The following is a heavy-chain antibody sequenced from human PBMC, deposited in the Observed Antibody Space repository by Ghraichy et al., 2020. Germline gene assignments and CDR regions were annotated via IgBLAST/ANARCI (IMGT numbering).Heavy chain of an antibody. Sequence: GGSLRLSCTASGFTFTNYAMNWVRQAPGKGLEWVSLIGGSGDNTHYADSVKGRFTISRDNSKNTLYLQMSSLRAADTAVYYCAKSGHSDYDWFDPWGQGTLVTVSS. D-gene: IGHD5-12*01. CDR2: IGGSGDNT. CDR3: AKSGHSDYDWFDP. CDR1: GFTFTNYA. V-gene: IGHV3-23*01. J-gene: IGHJ5*02.